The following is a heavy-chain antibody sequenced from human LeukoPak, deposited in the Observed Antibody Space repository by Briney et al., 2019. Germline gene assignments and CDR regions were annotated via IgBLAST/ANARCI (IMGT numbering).Heavy chain of an antibody. J-gene: IGHJ6*02. Sequence: SETLSLTCTVSGDSISSYYWSWIRQSAGQGLGWIGRIYSSGSTKYNPSLKSRVSMSVDTSNNQFSLNLSSVTDADTAVYYSARDSKGMNDFLTGYYHNYHHGLDVWGQGTTVTVSS. CDR1: GDSISSYY. V-gene: IGHV4-4*07. CDR3: ARDSKGMNDFLTGYYHNYHHGLDV. CDR2: IYSSGST. D-gene: IGHD3-9*01.